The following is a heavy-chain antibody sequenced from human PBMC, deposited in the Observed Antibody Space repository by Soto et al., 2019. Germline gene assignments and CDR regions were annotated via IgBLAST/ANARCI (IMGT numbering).Heavy chain of an antibody. CDR2: IRRHTSVT. CDR1: GLTLSTSS. D-gene: IGHD3-22*01. Sequence: EVQLVESGGMLVQPGGSLRLSCAASGLTLSTSSMNWVRQAPGKGLEWISYIRRHTSVTAYADSVKGRFTISRDSAKNSLYPQMDSLRVGDTAVYYCGKVADSGYYTVDRWVQGTLVTVSS. J-gene: IGHJ5*02. CDR3: GKVADSGYYTVDR. V-gene: IGHV3-48*01.